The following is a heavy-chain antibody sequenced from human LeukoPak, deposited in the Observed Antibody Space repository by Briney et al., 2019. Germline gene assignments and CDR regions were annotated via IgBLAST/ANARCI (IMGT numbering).Heavy chain of an antibody. CDR3: AKARLSGYKTEYFDY. Sequence: GGSLRLSCAASGFTFSSYGMHWVRQAPGKGLEWVAVISYDGNNEFYPDSVKGRFTISRDNSKNTLYLQMNSLRAEDTAVYYCAKARLSGYKTEYFDYWGQGTLVTVSS. D-gene: IGHD3-22*01. J-gene: IGHJ4*02. V-gene: IGHV3-30*18. CDR1: GFTFSSYG. CDR2: ISYDGNNE.